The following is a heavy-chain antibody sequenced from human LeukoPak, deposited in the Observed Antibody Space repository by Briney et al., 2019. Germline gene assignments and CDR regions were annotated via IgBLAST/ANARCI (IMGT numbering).Heavy chain of an antibody. D-gene: IGHD2-15*01. Sequence: SETLSLTCTVSGGSISSSSYYWGWIRQPPGKGLEWIGSIYYSGSTYYNPSLKSRPSISVDTSKPQVSLKRSSVTAADTAVYYCARQYLIVAQINWFNRWGQGTLVTVSS. CDR3: ARQYLIVAQINWFNR. J-gene: IGHJ5*01. CDR1: GGSISSSSYY. V-gene: IGHV4-39*01. CDR2: IYYSGST.